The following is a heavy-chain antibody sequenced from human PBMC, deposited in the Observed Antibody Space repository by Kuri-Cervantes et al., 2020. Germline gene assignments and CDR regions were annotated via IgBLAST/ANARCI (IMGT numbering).Heavy chain of an antibody. J-gene: IGHJ4*02. CDR1: GFTFSNSW. CDR2: IYSGGST. D-gene: IGHD5-18*01. CDR3: ARDLGQLWVS. V-gene: IGHV3-53*01. Sequence: GGSLRLSCAASGFTFSNSWMDWVRQAPEKGLEWVSVIYSGGSTYYADSVKGRFTMSRDNSKNTVYLQMNSLRAEDTAVYYCARDLGQLWVSWGQGTLVTVSS.